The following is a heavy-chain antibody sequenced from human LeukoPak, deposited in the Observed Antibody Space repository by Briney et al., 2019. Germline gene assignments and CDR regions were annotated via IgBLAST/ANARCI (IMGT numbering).Heavy chain of an antibody. V-gene: IGHV3-23*01. J-gene: IGHJ5*02. Sequence: GGSLRLSCAASGFTFSSYAMSWVRQAPGKGLEWVSAISGSGGSTYYADSVKGRLTISRDNSKNTLYLQMNSLRAEDTAVYYCAKLPLDVVVVAATTSWFDPWGQGTLVTVSS. CDR2: ISGSGGST. CDR3: AKLPLDVVVVAATTSWFDP. D-gene: IGHD2-15*01. CDR1: GFTFSSYA.